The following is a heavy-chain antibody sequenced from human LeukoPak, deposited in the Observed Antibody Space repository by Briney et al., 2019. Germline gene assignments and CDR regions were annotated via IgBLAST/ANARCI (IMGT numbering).Heavy chain of an antibody. CDR3: AREYCGGDCYASGPVKDAFDI. Sequence: PGGSLRLSXAASGFTFSSYWMSWVRQAPGKGLEWVANIKQDGSEKYYVDSVKGRFTISRGNAKNSLYLQMNSLRAEDTAVYYCAREYCGGDCYASGPVKDAFDIWGQGTMVTVSS. D-gene: IGHD2-21*02. CDR1: GFTFSSYW. V-gene: IGHV3-7*01. CDR2: IKQDGSEK. J-gene: IGHJ3*02.